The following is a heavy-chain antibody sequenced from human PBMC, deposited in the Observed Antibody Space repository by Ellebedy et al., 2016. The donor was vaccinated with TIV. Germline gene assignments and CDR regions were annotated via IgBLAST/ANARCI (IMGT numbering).Heavy chain of an antibody. J-gene: IGHJ6*02. D-gene: IGHD3-3*01. CDR3: ATREWQDPMDV. CDR2: INTGNGNT. V-gene: IGHV1-3*04. CDR1: RHIFTTYG. Sequence: ASVKVSXKASRHIFTTYGIHWVRQAHGQRTEWMGWINTGNGNTKYSQKFQGRITISRDTSATTAYMELSGLMSEDTAVYYCATREWQDPMDVWGQGTTVTVSS.